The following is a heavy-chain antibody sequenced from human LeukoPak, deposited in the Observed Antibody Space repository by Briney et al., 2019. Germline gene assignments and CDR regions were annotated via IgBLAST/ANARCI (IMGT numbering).Heavy chain of an antibody. J-gene: IGHJ4*02. CDR1: GGSISSYY. CDR2: IYYSGST. CDR3: AGRSRSGWYYDY. D-gene: IGHD6-19*01. V-gene: IGHV4-59*01. Sequence: SETLSLTCTVSGGSISSYYWSWIRQPPGKGLEWIGYIYYSGSTSYDPSLKSRVTISVDTSKNQFSLKLSSVTAADTAVYFCAGRSRSGWYYDYWGQGTLVTVSS.